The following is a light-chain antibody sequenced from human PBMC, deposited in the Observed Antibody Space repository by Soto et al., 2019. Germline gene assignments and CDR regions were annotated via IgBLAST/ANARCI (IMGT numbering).Light chain of an antibody. Sequence: QSVLTQPASVSGSPGQSITISCTGSSSDVGAYNFVSWYQHHPGKAPKLILYEVTTHPSGVSSRFSGSKSGNTASLTISGLQADDEANYYCSSYTSSNTPYVSGNGTKVTVL. CDR2: EVT. J-gene: IGLJ1*01. V-gene: IGLV2-14*01. CDR3: SSYTSSNTPYV. CDR1: SSDVGAYNF.